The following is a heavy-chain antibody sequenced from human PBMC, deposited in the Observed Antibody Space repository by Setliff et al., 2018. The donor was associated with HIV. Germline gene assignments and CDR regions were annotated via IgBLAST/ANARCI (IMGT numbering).Heavy chain of an antibody. CDR1: GGSFSDYY. J-gene: IGHJ6*03. CDR3: AREGDYNFDNTGYLRGGYYYYCMDV. Sequence: SETLSLTCTVSGGSFSDYYRSWIRQPPGKGLEWIGYIYTSGSTNYNPSLKSRVTISVDTSKNQFSLKLRSVTAADTAVYYCAREGDYNFDNTGYLRGGYYYYCMDVWGKGTTVTVSS. V-gene: IGHV4-4*09. D-gene: IGHD3-22*01. CDR2: IYTSGST.